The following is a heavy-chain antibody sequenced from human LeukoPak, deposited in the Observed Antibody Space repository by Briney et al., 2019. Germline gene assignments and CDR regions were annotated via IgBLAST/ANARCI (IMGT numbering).Heavy chain of an antibody. CDR2: ISAYNGNT. CDR1: GYTFTSYG. CDR3: ARSNYLYSSSWFDY. J-gene: IGHJ4*02. D-gene: IGHD6-13*01. V-gene: IGHV1-18*01. Sequence: ASVKVSCKASGYTFTSYGISWVRQAPGQGLEWMGWISAYNGNTNYAQKLQGRVTMTTDTSTSTAYMELRSLRSDDTAVYYCARSNYLYSSSWFDYWGQGTLVTVSS.